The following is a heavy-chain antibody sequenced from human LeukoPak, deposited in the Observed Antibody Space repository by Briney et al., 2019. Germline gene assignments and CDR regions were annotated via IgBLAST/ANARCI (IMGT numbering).Heavy chain of an antibody. J-gene: IGHJ3*02. Sequence: SVKVSCKASGGTFSSYAISWVRQAPGQGLEWMGGIIPIFGTANYAQKFQGRVTITTDESTSTAYMELSSLRSEDTAVYYCARGGDIVVVPAAAGGAFDIWGQGTMVTVSS. CDR2: IIPIFGTA. CDR3: ARGGDIVVVPAAAGGAFDI. CDR1: GGTFSSYA. V-gene: IGHV1-69*05. D-gene: IGHD2-2*01.